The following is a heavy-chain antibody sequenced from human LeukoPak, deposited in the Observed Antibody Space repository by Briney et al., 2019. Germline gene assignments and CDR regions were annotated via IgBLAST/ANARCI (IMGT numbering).Heavy chain of an antibody. D-gene: IGHD6-19*01. V-gene: IGHV4-39*02. J-gene: IGHJ3*02. Sequence: PSETLSLTCTVSGGSISSSSYYWGWIRQPPGKGLEWIGSIYYSGSTYYNPSLKSRVTISVDTSKNQFSLKLSSVTAADTAVYYCARDMTGSGWNDAFDIWGQGTMVTVSS. CDR2: IYYSGST. CDR3: ARDMTGSGWNDAFDI. CDR1: GGSISSSSYY.